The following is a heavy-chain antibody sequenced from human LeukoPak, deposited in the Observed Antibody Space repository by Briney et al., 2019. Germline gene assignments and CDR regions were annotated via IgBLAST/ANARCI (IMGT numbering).Heavy chain of an antibody. D-gene: IGHD6-13*01. CDR2: INSDGSST. V-gene: IGHV3-74*01. CDR1: GFTFSSYA. CDR3: ARGGIAAAGVYSYMDV. J-gene: IGHJ6*03. Sequence: PGRSLRLSCAASGFTFSSYAMHWVRQAPGKGLVWVSRINSDGSSTSYADSVKGRFTISRDNAKNTLYLQMNSLRAEDTAVYYCARGGIAAAGVYSYMDVWGKGTTVTISS.